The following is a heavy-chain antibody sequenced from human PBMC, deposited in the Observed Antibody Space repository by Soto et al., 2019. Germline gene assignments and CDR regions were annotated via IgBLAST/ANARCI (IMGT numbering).Heavy chain of an antibody. Sequence: SETLSLTCAVYGGSFSGYYWSWIRQPPGKGLEWIGEINHSGSTNYNPSLKSRVTISVDPSKNQFSLKLSSVTAADTAVYYCARTPSSIAAHYFDYWGQGTLVTVSS. V-gene: IGHV4-34*01. J-gene: IGHJ4*02. CDR1: GGSFSGYY. D-gene: IGHD6-6*01. CDR2: INHSGST. CDR3: ARTPSSIAAHYFDY.